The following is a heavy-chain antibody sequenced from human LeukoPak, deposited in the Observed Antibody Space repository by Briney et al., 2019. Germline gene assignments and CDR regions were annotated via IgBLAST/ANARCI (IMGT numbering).Heavy chain of an antibody. J-gene: IGHJ4*02. CDR1: GYTFTSYG. CDR3: ARDVGCSSTSCYARFDY. CDR2: ISAYNGNT. Sequence: ASVKVCCKASGYTFTSYGISWVRQAPGQGLEWMGWISAYNGNTNYAQKLQGRVTMTTDTSTSTAYMELRSLRSDDTAVYYCARDVGCSSTSCYARFDYWGQGTLVTVSS. V-gene: IGHV1-18*04. D-gene: IGHD2-2*01.